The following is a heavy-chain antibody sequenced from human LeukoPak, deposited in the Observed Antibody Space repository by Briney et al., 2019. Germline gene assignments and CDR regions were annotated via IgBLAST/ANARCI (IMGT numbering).Heavy chain of an antibody. V-gene: IGHV1-18*01. CDR1: GYTFTSYG. CDR3: ARDGHRMYYYESSDYRFDS. Sequence: ASVKVSCKASGYTFTSYGISWVRQALGQGLEWMGWISAYNGNTKYAQKLQGRVTMTRDTSTSTAYMELRSLRSDDTAVYYCARDGHRMYYYESSDYRFDSWGQGTLVTVSS. J-gene: IGHJ4*02. CDR2: ISAYNGNT. D-gene: IGHD3-22*01.